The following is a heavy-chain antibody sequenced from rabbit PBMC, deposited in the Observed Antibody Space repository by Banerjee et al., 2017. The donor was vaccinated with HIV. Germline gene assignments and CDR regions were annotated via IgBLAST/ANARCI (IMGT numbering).Heavy chain of an antibody. CDR3: ARDGNVATIYFDL. CDR1: GFSFSSSYW. Sequence: QEQLEESGGDLVKPEGSLTLTCTASGFSFSSSYWICWVRQAPGKGLEWIGCIVTGSGSTYYASWAKGRFTISKTSSTTVTLQMTSLTGADTATYFCARDGNVATIYFDLWGPGTLVTVS. CDR2: IVTGSGST. J-gene: IGHJ4*01. V-gene: IGHV1S45*01. D-gene: IGHD4-1*01.